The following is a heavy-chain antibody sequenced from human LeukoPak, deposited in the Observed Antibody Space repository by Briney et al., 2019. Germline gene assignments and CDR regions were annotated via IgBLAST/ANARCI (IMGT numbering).Heavy chain of an antibody. CDR2: ITSGRTYI. CDR1: GFTFTSYS. CDR3: ARDYMLRGAPLFDH. Sequence: GGSLRLSCAASGFTFTSYSMNWVRQAPGKDLEWVSSITSGRTYIYYADSVKGRFTISRDNSKNSLYLQMNSLRAEDTAVYYCARDYMLRGAPLFDHWGQGVLVTVSS. V-gene: IGHV3-21*01. D-gene: IGHD3-10*01. J-gene: IGHJ4*02.